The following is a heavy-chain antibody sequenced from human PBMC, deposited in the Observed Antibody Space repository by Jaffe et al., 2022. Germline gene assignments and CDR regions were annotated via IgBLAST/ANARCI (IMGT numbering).Heavy chain of an antibody. CDR2: ISGSGGST. CDR1: GFTFSSYA. D-gene: IGHD4-17*01. V-gene: IGHV3-23*01. CDR3: AKDLGDYRPHYYYYYYMDV. J-gene: IGHJ6*03. Sequence: EVQLLESGGGLVQPGGSLRLSCAASGFTFSSYAMSWVRQAPGKGLEWVSAISGSGGSTYYADSVKGRFTISRDNSKNTLYLQMNSLRAEDTAVYYCAKDLGDYRPHYYYYYYMDVWGKGTTVTVSS.